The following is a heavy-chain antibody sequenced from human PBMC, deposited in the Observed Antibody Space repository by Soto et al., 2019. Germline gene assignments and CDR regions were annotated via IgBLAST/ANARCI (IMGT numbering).Heavy chain of an antibody. CDR3: ARDTRLEAAAGPSWFDP. CDR1: GYTFTSDG. D-gene: IGHD6-13*01. J-gene: IGHJ5*02. Sequence: ASVKVSCKASGYTFTSDGISWVRQAPGQGLEWMGWISAYNGNTNYAQKLQGRVTMTTDTSTSTAYMELRSLRSDDTAVYYCARDTRLEAAAGPSWFDPWGQGTLVTVSS. CDR2: ISAYNGNT. V-gene: IGHV1-18*04.